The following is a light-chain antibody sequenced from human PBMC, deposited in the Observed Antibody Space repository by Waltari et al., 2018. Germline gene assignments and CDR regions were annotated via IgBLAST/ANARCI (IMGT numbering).Light chain of an antibody. CDR2: DVS. Sequence: QSALTQPASVSGSPGQSITISCTGTSSDVGGYNYVLGYQQHPGKAPKLMIYDVSNRPSGVSNRFSGSKSGNTPSLTISGLQAEDEADYYCSSYTTNTTLDVVFGGGTKLTVL. CDR1: SSDVGGYNY. V-gene: IGLV2-14*03. J-gene: IGLJ2*01. CDR3: SSYTTNTTLDVV.